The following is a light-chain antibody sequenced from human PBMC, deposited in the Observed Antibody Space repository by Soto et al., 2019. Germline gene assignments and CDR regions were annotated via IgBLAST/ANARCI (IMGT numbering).Light chain of an antibody. Sequence: QSALTQPASVSGSPGQSITISCTGTSSDVGGYNYVSWYQQHPGKAPKLMIYEVSNRPSGVSNRFSGSNSGNTAALTISGLQAEDEDDYYCSSYTSSSTFFGTGTKVTVL. J-gene: IGLJ1*01. CDR3: SSYTSSSTF. V-gene: IGLV2-14*01. CDR1: SSDVGGYNY. CDR2: EVS.